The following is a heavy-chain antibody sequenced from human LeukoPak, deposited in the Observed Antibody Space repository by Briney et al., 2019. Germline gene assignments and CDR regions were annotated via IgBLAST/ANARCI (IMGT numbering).Heavy chain of an antibody. D-gene: IGHD3/OR15-3a*01. CDR3: ARGGLPARSWFDP. J-gene: IGHJ5*02. CDR2: INPSSGRT. Sequence: ASVKVSCKASGYTITSYYMNWVRQAPGQGLEWMGIINPSSGRTTYAQKFQGRVTMTRDTSTSTVYMELTSLRSEDTAVSYCARGGLPARSWFDPWGQGTLVTVSS. V-gene: IGHV1-46*01. CDR1: GYTITSYY.